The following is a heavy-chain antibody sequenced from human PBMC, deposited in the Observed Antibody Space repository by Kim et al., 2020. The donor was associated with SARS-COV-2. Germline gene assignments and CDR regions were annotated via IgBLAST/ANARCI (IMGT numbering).Heavy chain of an antibody. J-gene: IGHJ4*02. V-gene: IGHV3-64D*09. D-gene: IGHD3-16*01. Sequence: AASVKGRFTISRDNSKNTLYRQMSSLRAEDTAVYYCVKDLGGGSMGGGCYWGQRTLVTVSS. CDR3: VKDLGGGSMGGGCY.